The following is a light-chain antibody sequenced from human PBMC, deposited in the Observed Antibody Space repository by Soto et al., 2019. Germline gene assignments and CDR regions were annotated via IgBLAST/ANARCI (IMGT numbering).Light chain of an antibody. V-gene: IGKV1-16*01. CDR3: QQYKTYPLT. CDR2: SVS. J-gene: IGKJ4*02. CDR1: QDIGNS. Sequence: DIQMAQSPSSLSASVGDTVTLTCRASQDIGNSLAWLQQKPGRAPKSLISSVSSLQSGVPSRFSGSRYGADFTLTISNLQPEDFATYYCQQYKTYPLTFGGGTKVEI.